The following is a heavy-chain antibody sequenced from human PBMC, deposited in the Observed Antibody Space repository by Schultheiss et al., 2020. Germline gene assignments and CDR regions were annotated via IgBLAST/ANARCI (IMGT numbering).Heavy chain of an antibody. CDR1: GFTFSSYG. CDR3: ARDRKYQLLTWFGELGGGGFVY. J-gene: IGHJ4*02. CDR2: IWYDGSNK. Sequence: GGSLRLSCAASGFTFSSYGMHWVRQAPGKGLEWVAVIWYDGSNKYYADSVKGRFTISRDNSKNTLYLQMNSLRAEDTAVYYCARDRKYQLLTWFGELGGGGFVYWGQGTLVTVSS. D-gene: IGHD3-10*01. V-gene: IGHV3-33*01.